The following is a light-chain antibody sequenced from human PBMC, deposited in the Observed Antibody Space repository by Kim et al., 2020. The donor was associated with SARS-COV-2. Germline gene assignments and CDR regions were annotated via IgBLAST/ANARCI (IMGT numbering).Light chain of an antibody. Sequence: QRVTISCTGSISNVGACYDVHWYQQLPATAPKLLIYGNSNRPSGVPNRYSGSKSDTSASLAITGLQAEDEADYYCQSYDNSLSGYVFGGGTQVTVL. CDR3: QSYDNSLSGYV. CDR2: GNS. J-gene: IGLJ1*01. V-gene: IGLV1-40*01. CDR1: ISNVGACYD.